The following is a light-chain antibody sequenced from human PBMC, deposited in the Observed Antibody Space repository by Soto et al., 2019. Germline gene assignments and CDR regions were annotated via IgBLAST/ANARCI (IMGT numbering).Light chain of an antibody. V-gene: IGLV2-23*01. J-gene: IGLJ1*01. CDR3: CSSAPESTYV. CDR1: SSDVGGYNY. CDR2: KGT. Sequence: QSALTHPASVSGSPGQSITISCTGTSSDVGGYNYVSWYQQLPHKAPQVILYKGTQRPSGVSSRFSGSTSGNAASLTISGLQADDEADYFCCSSAPESTYVFGTGTKVTVL.